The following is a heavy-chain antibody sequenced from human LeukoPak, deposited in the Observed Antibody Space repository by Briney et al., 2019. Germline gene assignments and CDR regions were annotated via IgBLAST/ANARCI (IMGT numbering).Heavy chain of an antibody. D-gene: IGHD2-2*01. CDR1: GYTFASYD. CDR3: ARVGCSSTSCSEPPLYYYYYYLDL. J-gene: IGHJ6*03. Sequence: ASVKVSYKASGYTFASYDINWVRPATGQGLEWMGWMNPKSGNTGYAQNFQGRGTMTRNTSISTAYMELSSRRSEDTAVYYCARVGCSSTSCSEPPLYYYYYYLDLWGNGTTVTVSS. CDR2: MNPKSGNT. V-gene: IGHV1-8*01.